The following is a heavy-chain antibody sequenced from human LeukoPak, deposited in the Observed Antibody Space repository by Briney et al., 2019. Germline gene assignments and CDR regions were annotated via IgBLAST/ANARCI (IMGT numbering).Heavy chain of an antibody. J-gene: IGHJ4*02. CDR2: ISTSSSYT. CDR1: GFTFSSYG. D-gene: IGHD6-6*01. Sequence: GGSLRLSCAASGFTFSSYGMNWVRQAPWKGLEWVSSISTSSSYTYYADSVKGRFTVSRDNANNSLVLQMNSLSVEDTAVYYCARDSSVLSWGQGTLVTVSS. V-gene: IGHV3-21*06. CDR3: ARDSSVLS.